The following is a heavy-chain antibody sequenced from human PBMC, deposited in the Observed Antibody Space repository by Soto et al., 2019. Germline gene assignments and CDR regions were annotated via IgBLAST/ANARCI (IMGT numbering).Heavy chain of an antibody. V-gene: IGHV1-46*01. CDR3: ARGRHVVVVTAAFDY. J-gene: IGHJ4*02. CDR2: VNPSGGHT. D-gene: IGHD2-21*02. CDR1: GDTFTNYY. Sequence: QVQLMQSGAEVKKPGASVKVSCKASGDTFTNYYIHWVRQAPGQGLEWMGTVNPSGGHTTYSQNFLGRVTMTRDTSTITLYMELTSLTSDDTAVYYCARGRHVVVVTAAFDYWGQGTLVTVSS.